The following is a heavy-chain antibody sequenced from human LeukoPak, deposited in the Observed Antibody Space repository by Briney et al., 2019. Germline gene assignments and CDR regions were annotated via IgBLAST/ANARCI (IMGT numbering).Heavy chain of an antibody. CDR1: GYTFTGYY. CDR2: INPNSGGT. D-gene: IGHD2-15*01. V-gene: IGHV1-2*02. Sequence: ASVKVSCKASGYTFTGYYMHWVRQAPGQGLEWMGWINPNSGGTNYAQKFQGRVTMTRDTSISTAYMELSRLRSDDTAVYYCARTFLGYCSGGSCHFDYWGQGTLVTVSS. CDR3: ARTFLGYCSGGSCHFDY. J-gene: IGHJ4*02.